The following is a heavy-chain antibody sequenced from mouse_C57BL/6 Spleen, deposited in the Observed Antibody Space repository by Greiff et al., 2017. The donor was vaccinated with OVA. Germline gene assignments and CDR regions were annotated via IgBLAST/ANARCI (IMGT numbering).Heavy chain of an antibody. J-gene: IGHJ4*01. CDR3: ASGGRYAMDY. Sequence: EVQLVESGPGLVKPSQSLSLTCSVTGYSITSGYYWNWIRQFPGNKLEWMGYISYDGSNNYNPSLKNRISITRDTSKNQFFLKLNSVTTEDTATYYCASGGRYAMDYWGQGTSVTVSS. V-gene: IGHV3-6*01. CDR2: ISYDGSN. CDR1: GYSITSGYY.